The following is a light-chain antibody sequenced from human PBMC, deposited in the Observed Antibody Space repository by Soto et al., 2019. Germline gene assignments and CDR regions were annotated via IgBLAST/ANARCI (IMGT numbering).Light chain of an antibody. Sequence: EIVLTQSPGTLSLAPGVRDTLSCRARPSVSCNYSAWYQQKPGQSTSHLIYGSTDRATGIQDRFSGSWSGTDFTLTITRVEPEDFAVYYCQQYGSAPPYTFGRGTELEIK. CDR3: QQYGSAPPYT. V-gene: IGKV3-20*01. CDR2: GST. J-gene: IGKJ2*01. CDR1: PSVSCNY.